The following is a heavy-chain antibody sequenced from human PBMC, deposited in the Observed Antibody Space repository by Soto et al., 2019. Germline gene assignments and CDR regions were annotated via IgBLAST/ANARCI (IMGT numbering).Heavy chain of an antibody. J-gene: IGHJ5*02. CDR2: ISYDGSNK. CDR3: ARTHTGTTWFWFDP. D-gene: IGHD4-17*01. Sequence: QVQLVESGGGVVQPGRSLRLSCAASGFTFSSYAMHWVRQAPGKGLEWVAVISYDGSNKYYADSVKGRFTISRDNSENTLYLQMNSLRAEDTAVYYCARTHTGTTWFWFDPWGQGTLVTVSS. V-gene: IGHV3-30-3*01. CDR1: GFTFSSYA.